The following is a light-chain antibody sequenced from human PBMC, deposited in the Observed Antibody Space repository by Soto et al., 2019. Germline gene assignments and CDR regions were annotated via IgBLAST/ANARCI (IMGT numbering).Light chain of an antibody. V-gene: IGKV3-15*01. CDR2: GSF. Sequence: EIVMTQSPVTLSASPGESATLSCRASQSVDNNVAWYQQKPGQAPRLLIVGSFARATGIPARFSGSGSGSEFTLTISGLQSEDFAVYYCQQRSTWPPFSFGPGTKVDIK. CDR3: QQRSTWPPFS. CDR1: QSVDNN. J-gene: IGKJ3*01.